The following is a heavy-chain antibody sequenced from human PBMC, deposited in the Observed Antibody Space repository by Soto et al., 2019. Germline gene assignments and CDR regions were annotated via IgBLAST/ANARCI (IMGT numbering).Heavy chain of an antibody. V-gene: IGHV3-30*18. CDR3: AKDQASGQGSFDS. J-gene: IGHJ4*02. CDR1: GFTFNICG. CDR2: ISYDGSNQ. Sequence: HPGGSLRLSCAASGFTFNICGMHWVRQAPDKGLEWVALISYDGSNQYYADSVKGRFTISRDNSKNTLFLQMNSLRADDTAVYYCAKDQASGQGSFDSWGQGTLVTVSS.